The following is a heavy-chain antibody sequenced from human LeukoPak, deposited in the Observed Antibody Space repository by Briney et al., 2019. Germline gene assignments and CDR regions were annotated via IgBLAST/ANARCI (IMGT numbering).Heavy chain of an antibody. J-gene: IGHJ4*02. Sequence: RGSLRLSCAGSGFTFSSYSMNWVRQAPGKGLEWVSYISSSSSIIDSADSVKGRFTISRDNAKNSLYLQMNSLRAEDTAVYYCARARGYSYGYPDYWGQGTLVTVSS. CDR1: GFTFSSYS. V-gene: IGHV3-48*01. CDR3: ARARGYSYGYPDY. CDR2: ISSSSSII. D-gene: IGHD5-18*01.